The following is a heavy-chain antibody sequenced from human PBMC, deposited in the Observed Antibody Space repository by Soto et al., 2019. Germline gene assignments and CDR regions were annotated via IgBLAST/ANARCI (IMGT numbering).Heavy chain of an antibody. V-gene: IGHV1-69*01. CDR1: GGAFGRYS. D-gene: IGHD4-17*01. CDR3: ARGDEMPAVTIFEY. CDR2: VIPVFNTS. Sequence: QVQLEQSGPEVRRPGTSVKVSCKASGGAFGRYSVSWVRQAPGQGLEWIGGVIPVFNTSNYSLKFQGRVAISADESASTVFMELRGLRSEDTALYYCARGDEMPAVTIFEYWGQGTQVTVSS. J-gene: IGHJ4*02.